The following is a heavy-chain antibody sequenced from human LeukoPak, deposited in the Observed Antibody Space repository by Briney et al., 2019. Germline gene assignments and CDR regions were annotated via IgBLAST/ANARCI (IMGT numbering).Heavy chain of an antibody. CDR1: GFTFSSYG. CDR3: AKLGCTGTICYANY. D-gene: IGHD2-2*01. V-gene: IGHV3-23*01. CDR2: ISGGGDGT. J-gene: IGHJ4*02. Sequence: GRSLRLSCTASGFTFSSYGMHWVRQIPGKGLEWVSVISGGGDGTDYADSMKGRFTISRDNSKNTLYLQMNSLRAEDTALYYCAKLGCTGTICYANYWGQGTLVTVSS.